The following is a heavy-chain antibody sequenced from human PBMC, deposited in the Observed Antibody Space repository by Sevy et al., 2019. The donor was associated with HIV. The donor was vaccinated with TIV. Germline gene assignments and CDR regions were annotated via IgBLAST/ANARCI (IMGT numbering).Heavy chain of an antibody. CDR3: ARDPGARYAQQLVPYYFDY. V-gene: IGHV3-33*01. CDR1: GFTFSSYG. D-gene: IGHD6-13*01. J-gene: IGHJ4*02. CDR2: IWYDGSNK. Sequence: GVSLRLSCAASGFTFSSYGMHWVRQAPGKGLEWVAVIWYDGSNKYYADSVKGRFTISRDNSKNTLYLQMNSLRAEDTAVYYCARDPGARYAQQLVPYYFDYWGQGTLVTVSS.